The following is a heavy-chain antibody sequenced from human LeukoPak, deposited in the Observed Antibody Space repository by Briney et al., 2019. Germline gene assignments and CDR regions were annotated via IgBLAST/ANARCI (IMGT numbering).Heavy chain of an antibody. J-gene: IGHJ3*02. Sequence: GGSLRLSCAASGFTFSSYSMNWVRQAPGKGLEWVSSISSSSSYIYYADSVKGRFTISRDNAKNSLYPQMNSLRAEDTAVYYCARFIMITFGRPDAFDIWGQGTMVTVSS. CDR3: ARFIMITFGRPDAFDI. CDR1: GFTFSSYS. D-gene: IGHD3-16*01. V-gene: IGHV3-21*01. CDR2: ISSSSSYI.